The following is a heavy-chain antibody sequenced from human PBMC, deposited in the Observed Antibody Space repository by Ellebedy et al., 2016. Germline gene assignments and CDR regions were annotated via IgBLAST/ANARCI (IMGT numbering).Heavy chain of an antibody. CDR2: ISWNGGST. J-gene: IGHJ4*02. D-gene: IGHD3-3*01. V-gene: IGHV3-43*01. CDR1: GFNFHEYT. CDR3: AKDRYDFWSGYYLTDY. Sequence: GGSLRLSXAASGFNFHEYTMHRFRQAPGKGLEWVSLISWNGGSTYYADSVKGRFTISRDKSRNSLYLQMNSLRTEDTALYYCAKDRYDFWSGYYLTDYWGQGTLVTVSS.